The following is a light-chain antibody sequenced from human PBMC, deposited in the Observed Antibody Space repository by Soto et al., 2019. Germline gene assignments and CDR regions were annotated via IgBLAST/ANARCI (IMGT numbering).Light chain of an antibody. CDR2: DVN. Sequence: QSALTQPASVSGSPGQSITISCTGTSSDVGGYNYVSWYQQHPGKAPKLMIYDVNNRPSGVSYRFSGSKSGNTASLTISGVQAEEGADYYCSSYTSSSTRVVFGGGTKLTVL. CDR1: SSDVGGYNY. CDR3: SSYTSSSTRVV. V-gene: IGLV2-14*01. J-gene: IGLJ2*01.